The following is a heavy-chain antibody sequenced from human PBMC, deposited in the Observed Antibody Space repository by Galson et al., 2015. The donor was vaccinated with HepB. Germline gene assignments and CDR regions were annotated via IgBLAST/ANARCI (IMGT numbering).Heavy chain of an antibody. V-gene: IGHV1-58*01. Sequence: SVKVSCKASGFTFTSSAVQWVRQARGQRLEWIGWIVVGSGNTNYAQKFQERVTITRDMSTSTAYMELSSLRSEDTAVYYCAADGYDSSGWSNYYYGMDVWGQGTTVTVSS. CDR1: GFTFTSSA. CDR2: IVVGSGNT. J-gene: IGHJ6*02. CDR3: AADGYDSSGWSNYYYGMDV. D-gene: IGHD6-19*01.